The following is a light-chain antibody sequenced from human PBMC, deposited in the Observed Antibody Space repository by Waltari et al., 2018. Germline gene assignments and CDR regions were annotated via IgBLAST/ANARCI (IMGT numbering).Light chain of an antibody. Sequence: DIQITQSPSSLSASVGDRVTITCPARQNVNIFLSWYQQRPGRAPRLLIYAASSLQSGVPSRFSGSGSGTDFTLTIASLQPEDFATYYCQQSDTFFALTFGGGTKVE. CDR1: QNVNIF. J-gene: IGKJ4*01. V-gene: IGKV1-39*01. CDR3: QQSDTFFALT. CDR2: AAS.